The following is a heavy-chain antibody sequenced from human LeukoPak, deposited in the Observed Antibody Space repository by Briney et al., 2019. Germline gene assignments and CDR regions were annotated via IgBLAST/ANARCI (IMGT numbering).Heavy chain of an antibody. CDR3: ARDGIVGATGVDY. Sequence: ASVKVSCKASGYTFTGYYMHWVRQAPGQGLEWMGWINPNSGGTNYAQKFQGRVTMTRDTSISTAYMELSRLRSDDTVVYYCARDGIVGATGVDYWGQGTLVTVSS. J-gene: IGHJ4*02. V-gene: IGHV1-2*02. D-gene: IGHD1-26*01. CDR1: GYTFTGYY. CDR2: INPNSGGT.